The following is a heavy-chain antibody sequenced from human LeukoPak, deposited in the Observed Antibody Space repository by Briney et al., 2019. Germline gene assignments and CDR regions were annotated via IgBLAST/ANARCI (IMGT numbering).Heavy chain of an antibody. CDR2: ISFSGDT. CDR3: ARVRGRDGYFDF. Sequence: SETLSLTCTVSGASISSSRSYGAWIRQPPGKGLEWIGSISFSGDTYYNPSLKSRVSISVDTSKNKFSLRLTSVTAADTATYYCARVRGRDGYFDFWGQETLVTVSA. CDR1: GASISSSRSY. D-gene: IGHD5-24*01. V-gene: IGHV4-39*07. J-gene: IGHJ4*02.